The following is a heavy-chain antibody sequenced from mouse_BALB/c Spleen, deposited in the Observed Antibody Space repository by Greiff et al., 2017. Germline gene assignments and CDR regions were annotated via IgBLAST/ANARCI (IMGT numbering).Heavy chain of an antibody. Sequence: QGVESGGGLVKPGGSLKLSCAASGFTFSDYYMYWVRQTPEKRLEWVATISDGGSYTYYPDSVKGRFTISRDNAKNNLYLQMSSLKSEDTAMYYCAREGYEYYFDYWGQGTTLTVSA. CDR2: ISDGGSYT. CDR1: GFTFSDYY. CDR3: AREGYEYYFDY. D-gene: IGHD2-10*02. J-gene: IGHJ2*01. V-gene: IGHV5-4*02.